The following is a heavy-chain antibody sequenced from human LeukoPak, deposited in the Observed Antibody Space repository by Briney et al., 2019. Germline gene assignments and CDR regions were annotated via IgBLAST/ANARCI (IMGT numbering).Heavy chain of an antibody. D-gene: IGHD2-2*02. V-gene: IGHV3-23*01. Sequence: GGSLRLSCAASGFTFSSYAMSWVRQAPGKGLEWVSAISGSGGSTYYADSVKGRFTISRDNSKNTLYLQMNSLRAEDTAVYYCAKSNIVVVPAAIRIPYYFDYWGQGTLVTVSS. J-gene: IGHJ4*02. CDR2: ISGSGGST. CDR3: AKSNIVVVPAAIRIPYYFDY. CDR1: GFTFSSYA.